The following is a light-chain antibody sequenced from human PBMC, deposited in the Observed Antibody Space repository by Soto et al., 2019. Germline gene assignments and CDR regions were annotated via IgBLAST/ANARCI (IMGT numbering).Light chain of an antibody. CDR2: AAS. CDR1: QGSGRY. Sequence: TQLTQSPSSLSASFCDTVTRXGRAGQGSGRYLPWYQQKPGKAPKLLIHAASTLQSGVPSRFSGSGSGTDFTLTISSLQPEDFATYYCQQLNSYPLTFGGGTKVDIK. J-gene: IGKJ4*01. CDR3: QQLNSYPLT. V-gene: IGKV1-9*01.